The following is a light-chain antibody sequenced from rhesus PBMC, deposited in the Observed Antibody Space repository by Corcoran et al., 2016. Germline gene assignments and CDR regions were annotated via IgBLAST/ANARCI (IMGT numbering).Light chain of an antibody. CDR1: QTISSY. Sequence: DIQMTQSPSSLSASVGDRVTITCRASQTISSYLAWYPQQPGKVPKLLIYAASSLESGVPSRFSGSGSGTEFTLTISSLQPEDFATYYCQQHNSHPPTFGQGTKVEIK. CDR3: QQHNSHPPT. CDR2: AAS. J-gene: IGKJ1*01. V-gene: IGKV1S5*01.